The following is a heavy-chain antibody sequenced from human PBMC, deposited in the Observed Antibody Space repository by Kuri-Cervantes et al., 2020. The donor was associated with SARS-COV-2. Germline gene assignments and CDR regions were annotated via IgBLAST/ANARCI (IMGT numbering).Heavy chain of an antibody. V-gene: IGHV1-18*01. CDR2: ISAYNGNT. CDR1: GYTFTDHY. D-gene: IGHD3-3*01. Sequence: ASVKVSCKASGYTFTDHYMHWVRQAPGQGLEWMGWISAYNGNTNYAQKLQGRVTMTTDTSTSTAYMELRSLRSDDTAVYYCARALASDFWSGYYATPDAFDIWGQGTMVTVSS. CDR3: ARALASDFWSGYYATPDAFDI. J-gene: IGHJ3*02.